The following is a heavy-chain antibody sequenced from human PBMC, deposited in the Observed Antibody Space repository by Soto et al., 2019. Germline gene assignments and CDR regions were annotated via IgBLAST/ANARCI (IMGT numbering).Heavy chain of an antibody. CDR2: INPSGGST. J-gene: IGHJ4*02. CDR3: ARARSRAAPLVY. Sequence: QVQLVQSGAEVKKPGASVKVSCKASGYTFTSYYMHWVRQAPGQGLEWMGIINPSGGSTSYAQKFQGRVTMTRDTSTSTVYMELSSLISEDTAVYYCARARSRAAPLVYWGQGTLVTVSS. D-gene: IGHD6-6*01. V-gene: IGHV1-46*03. CDR1: GYTFTSYY.